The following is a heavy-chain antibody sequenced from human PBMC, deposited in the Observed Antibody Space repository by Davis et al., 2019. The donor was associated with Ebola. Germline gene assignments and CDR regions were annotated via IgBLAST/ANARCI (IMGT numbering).Heavy chain of an antibody. D-gene: IGHD2-2*01. CDR1: GFTFYNAW. Sequence: GGSLRLSCAASGFTFYNAWMSWVRQAPGKGLEWVGRIKTKTDGGTTDYAAPVKGRFTISRDDSANMLYLQMNSLKSDDTALYYCTTTSLVGYFDHWGQGTLVTVSS. CDR3: TTTSLVGYFDH. J-gene: IGHJ4*02. V-gene: IGHV3-15*01. CDR2: IKTKTDGGTT.